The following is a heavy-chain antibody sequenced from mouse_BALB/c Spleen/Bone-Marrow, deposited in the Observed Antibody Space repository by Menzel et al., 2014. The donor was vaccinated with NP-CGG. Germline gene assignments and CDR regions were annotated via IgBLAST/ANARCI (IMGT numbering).Heavy chain of an antibody. Sequence: VQLQQSGPELEKPGASVKISCKASGYSFTSYNMHWVKQRNGQSLEWIGNIDPYYGGTSYNQKFKGKATLTVDKSSSKAYMETTSLTSEGSAVYYCAIYCGSIVYYAMDYWGQGTSVTVSS. J-gene: IGHJ4*01. CDR3: AIYCGSIVYYAMDY. CDR2: IDPYYGGT. D-gene: IGHD1-1*02. V-gene: IGHV1-39*01. CDR1: GYSFTSYN.